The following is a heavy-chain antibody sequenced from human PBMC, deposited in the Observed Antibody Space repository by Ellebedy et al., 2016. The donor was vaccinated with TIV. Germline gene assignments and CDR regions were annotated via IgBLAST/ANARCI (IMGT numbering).Heavy chain of an antibody. Sequence: GSLRLSXTVSGGSISSSSYFWGWIRQPPGQGLEWIGIIYYSGSTYYNPSLNSRVTISVDTSKNQFSLNLSSVTAADTAVYYCARPLRSTVTTSIYFDYWGQGTLVTVSS. V-gene: IGHV4-39*01. CDR2: IYYSGST. J-gene: IGHJ4*02. D-gene: IGHD4-17*01. CDR1: GGSISSSSYF. CDR3: ARPLRSTVTTSIYFDY.